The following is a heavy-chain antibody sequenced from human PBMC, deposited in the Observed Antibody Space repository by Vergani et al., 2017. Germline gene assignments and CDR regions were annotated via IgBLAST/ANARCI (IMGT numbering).Heavy chain of an antibody. Sequence: EVQLLESGGSLKQPGGSVRLSCAASGFTFSTYAMHWVRQAPGRGLEWISSIKFPPGEIFYADSVKGRFTISRDNVKNVLFLQMENLRAADTGVYFCARDITASVKSPPHPDWFDPWGQGSLVTVSS. CDR2: IKFPPGEI. CDR1: GFTFSTYA. CDR3: ARDITASVKSPPHPDWFDP. V-gene: IGHV3-21*06. D-gene: IGHD4-17*01. J-gene: IGHJ5*02.